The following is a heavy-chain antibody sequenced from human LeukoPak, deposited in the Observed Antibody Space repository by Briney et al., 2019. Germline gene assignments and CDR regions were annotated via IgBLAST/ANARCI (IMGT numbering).Heavy chain of an antibody. CDR1: GVSFSDYY. Sequence: SETLSLTCAVSGVSFSDYYWNWIRQPPGKGLEWIGEINHSGSTNYIPSLKSRVTISLDTSKNQISLRLSSVTAADTAVYYCAKGGRGWYFDYWGQGLLVTVSS. V-gene: IGHV4-34*01. CDR3: AKGGRGWYFDY. J-gene: IGHJ4*02. D-gene: IGHD6-19*01. CDR2: INHSGST.